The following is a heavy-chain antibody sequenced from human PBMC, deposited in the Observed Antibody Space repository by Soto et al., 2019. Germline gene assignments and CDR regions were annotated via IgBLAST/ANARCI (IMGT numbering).Heavy chain of an antibody. CDR3: ARVRLDLGYPTQERFYYYMDV. V-gene: IGHV3-11*01. CDR2: IIGSSSTI. D-gene: IGHD4-17*01. CDR1: GFTFRDFY. Sequence: QVQLVGSGGGLVKPGGSLRLSCAASGFTFRDFYMSWIRQAPGKGLEWISQIIGSSSTIYYADSMKGRFTISRDNAKNSLYLQMNSLRAGDTAVYYCARVRLDLGYPTQERFYYYMDVWGKGTTVTVS. J-gene: IGHJ6*03.